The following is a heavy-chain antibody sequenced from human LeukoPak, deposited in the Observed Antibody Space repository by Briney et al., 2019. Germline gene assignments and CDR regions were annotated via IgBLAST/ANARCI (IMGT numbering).Heavy chain of an antibody. J-gene: IGHJ4*02. CDR3: ARAVGTSRNFFDY. Sequence: SETLSLTCTVSGGSISSTSYYWGWIRQPPGKGLEWIGSIYYSGTTYYNPSLKSRVTISLDTSKNQFSLKLSSVTAADTAVYYCARAVGTSRNFFDYWGQGTLVTVSS. CDR1: GGSISSTSYY. D-gene: IGHD4-23*01. V-gene: IGHV4-39*07. CDR2: IYYSGTT.